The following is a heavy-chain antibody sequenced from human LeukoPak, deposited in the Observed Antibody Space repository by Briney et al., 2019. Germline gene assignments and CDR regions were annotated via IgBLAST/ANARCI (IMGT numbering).Heavy chain of an antibody. CDR3: ARGNALYRMDV. J-gene: IGHJ6*02. CDR1: GFTFSSYW. Sequence: GGSLRLSCAASGFTFSSYWIHWVRQAPGKGLVWVSRINSDGSTTNYADSVKGRFTISRDNANNTLYLQMNSLRAEDTAVYYCARGNALYRMDVWGQGATVTDS. CDR2: INSDGSTT. V-gene: IGHV3-74*01.